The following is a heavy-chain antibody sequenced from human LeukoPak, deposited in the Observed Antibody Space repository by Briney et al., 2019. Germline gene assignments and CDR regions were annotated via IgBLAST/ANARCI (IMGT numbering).Heavy chain of an antibody. CDR2: IRSKAYGGTT. V-gene: IGHV3-49*03. Sequence: PGGSLRLSCTASGFTFGDYAMSWFRQAPGKGLEWVGFIRSKAYGGTTEDAASVKGRFTISRDDSKSIAYLQMNSLKTEDTAVYSCTKCYSRSWYGHWFDPWGQGTLVTVSS. CDR3: TKCYSRSWYGHWFDP. CDR1: GFTFGDYA. J-gene: IGHJ5*02. D-gene: IGHD6-13*01.